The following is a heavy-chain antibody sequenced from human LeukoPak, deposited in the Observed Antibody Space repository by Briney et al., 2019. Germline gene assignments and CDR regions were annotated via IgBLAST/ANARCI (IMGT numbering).Heavy chain of an antibody. CDR2: VYYTGST. CDR3: ARHFAYSSSSYFDY. Sequence: SETLSLTCSVSGGSVSNYYWIWIRQPPGKGLEWIGYVYYTGSTNYNPSLKSRVTMFEDKSKNQFSLRLYSVTVADTAVYYCARHFAYSSSSYFDYWGQGSLVTVSS. D-gene: IGHD6-6*01. CDR1: GGSVSNYY. V-gene: IGHV4-59*08. J-gene: IGHJ4*02.